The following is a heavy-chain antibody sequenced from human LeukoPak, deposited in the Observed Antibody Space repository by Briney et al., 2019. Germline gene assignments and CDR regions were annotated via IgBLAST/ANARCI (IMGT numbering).Heavy chain of an antibody. V-gene: IGHV3-23*01. CDR2: ISGSGGST. CDR3: AKEPRYHYYDSSGYQDKSHP. CDR1: GFTVSSNY. D-gene: IGHD3-22*01. J-gene: IGHJ5*02. Sequence: GGSLRLSCAASGFTVSSNYMSWVRQAPGKGLEWVSAISGSGGSTYYADSVKGRFTISRDNSKNTLYLQMNSLRAEDTAVYYCAKEPRYHYYDSSGYQDKSHPWGQGTLVTVSS.